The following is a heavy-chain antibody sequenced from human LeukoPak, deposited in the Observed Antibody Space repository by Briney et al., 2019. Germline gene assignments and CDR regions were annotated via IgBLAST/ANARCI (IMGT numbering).Heavy chain of an antibody. CDR3: VRGGGNYDSSGYYYGERYFDY. V-gene: IGHV1-18*01. J-gene: IGHJ4*02. Sequence: GASVKVSCKASGYTFTSYGISWVRQAPGQGLEWMGWISAYNGNTNYAQKLQGRVTMTTDTSTSTAYTELGSLRSDDTAVYYFVRGGGNYDSSGYYYGERYFDYWGQGTLVTVSS. CDR1: GYTFTSYG. CDR2: ISAYNGNT. D-gene: IGHD3-22*01.